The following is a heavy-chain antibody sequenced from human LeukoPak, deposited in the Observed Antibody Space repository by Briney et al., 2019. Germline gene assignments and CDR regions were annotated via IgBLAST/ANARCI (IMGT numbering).Heavy chain of an antibody. CDR2: INHSGST. D-gene: IGHD3-3*01. CDR3: ARVGRNVLRLFLGFDR. V-gene: IGHV4-34*01. Sequence: SETLSLTCAVYGGSFSGYYWSWIRQPPGKGLEWIWEINHSGSTTYYPSLKSRVTISVDTSKNQFSLKLSAVTAADTAVYYCARVGRNVLRLFLGFDRWGEGTLFTVSS. J-gene: IGHJ5*02. CDR1: GGSFSGYY.